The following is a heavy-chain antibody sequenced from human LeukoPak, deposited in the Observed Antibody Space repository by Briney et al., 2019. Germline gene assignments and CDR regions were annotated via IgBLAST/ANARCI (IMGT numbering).Heavy chain of an antibody. Sequence: ASVKVSCKASGYTFTGYYMHWVRQAPGQGLERMGWINTNTGNPTYAQGFTGRFVFSLDTSVSTAYLQISSLKAEDTAVYYCATHDYGDYSGAFDIWGQGTMVTVSS. CDR3: ATHDYGDYSGAFDI. CDR1: GYTFTGYY. D-gene: IGHD4-17*01. J-gene: IGHJ3*02. CDR2: INTNTGNP. V-gene: IGHV7-4-1*02.